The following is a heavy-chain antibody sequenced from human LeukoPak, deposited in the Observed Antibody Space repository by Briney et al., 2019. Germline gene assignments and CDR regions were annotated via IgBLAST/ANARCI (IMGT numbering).Heavy chain of an antibody. CDR3: ARREYYYDSSGYYYDGDFDY. J-gene: IGHJ4*02. Sequence: GESLKISCKGSGYSFTSYWIGWVRQMPGKGLEWMGIIYPGDSDTRYSPSFQGQVTISADKSISTAYLQWSSLKASDTAMYYCARREYYYDSSGYYYDGDFDYWGQGTLVTVSS. CDR1: GYSFTSYW. D-gene: IGHD3-22*01. V-gene: IGHV5-51*01. CDR2: IYPGDSDT.